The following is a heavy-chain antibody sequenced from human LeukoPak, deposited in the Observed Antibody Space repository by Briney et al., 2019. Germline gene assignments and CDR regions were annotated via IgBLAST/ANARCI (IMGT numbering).Heavy chain of an antibody. Sequence: SETLSLTCTVSGGSISSSTYYWGWIRRPPGKGLEWIGSIYYSGSTYYNPSLKSRTTVSVDTSKNQFSLKLSSVTAADTAVYYCAKGMIVVGQNWFDPWGQGTLVTVSS. CDR1: GGSISSSTYY. CDR2: IYYSGST. CDR3: AKGMIVVGQNWFDP. J-gene: IGHJ5*02. D-gene: IGHD3-22*01. V-gene: IGHV4-39*01.